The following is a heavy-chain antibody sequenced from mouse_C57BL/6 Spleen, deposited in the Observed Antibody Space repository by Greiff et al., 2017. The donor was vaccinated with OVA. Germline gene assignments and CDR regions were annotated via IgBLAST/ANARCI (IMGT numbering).Heavy chain of an antibody. CDR2: ISSGGSYT. CDR1: GFTFSSYG. D-gene: IGHD2-4*01. Sequence: EVKLMESGGDLVKPGGSLKLSCAASGFTFSSYGMSWVRQTPDKRLEWVATISSGGSYTYYPDSVKGRFTISRDNAKNTLYLQMSSLKSEDTAVDYCARQGLYDYDVDYRGQGTTLTVPS. CDR3: ARQGLYDYDVDY. V-gene: IGHV5-6*01. J-gene: IGHJ2*01.